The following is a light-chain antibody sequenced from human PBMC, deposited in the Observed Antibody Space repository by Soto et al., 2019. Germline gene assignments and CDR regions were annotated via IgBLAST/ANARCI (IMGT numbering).Light chain of an antibody. J-gene: IGLJ2*01. CDR1: SSNIGRGLD. CDR3: QSYDSSLSAVV. V-gene: IGLV1-40*01. CDR2: GNS. Sequence: QPVLTQPPSVSGAPGQRVTISCTGSSSNIGRGLDVHWYQQLPGTAPKLLIYGNSNRPSGVPDRFSGSKSGTSASLAITGLQAEDEADYYCQSYDSSLSAVVFGGGTKLTVL.